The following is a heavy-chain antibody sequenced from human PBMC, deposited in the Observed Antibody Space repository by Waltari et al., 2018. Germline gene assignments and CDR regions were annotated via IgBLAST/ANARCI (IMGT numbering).Heavy chain of an antibody. CDR2: SNSDGSST. V-gene: IGHV3-74*01. CDR3: ARGARRTTVTTGWWYFDL. Sequence: EVQLVESGGGLVQPGGSLRLSCAASGFTSSMSWIHWVRQAPGKGLVWVSRSNSDGSSTSYADSVKGRFTISKDNAKNTVYLQMNSLRAEDTAIYYCARGARRTTVTTGWWYFDLWGRGTLVTVSS. J-gene: IGHJ2*01. CDR1: GFTSSMSW. D-gene: IGHD4-17*01.